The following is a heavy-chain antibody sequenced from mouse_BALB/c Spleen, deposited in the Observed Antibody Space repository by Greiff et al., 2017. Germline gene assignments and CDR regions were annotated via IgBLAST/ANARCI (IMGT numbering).Heavy chain of an antibody. CDR2: ISDGGSYT. V-gene: IGHV5-4*02. CDR1: GFTFSDYY. J-gene: IGHJ3*01. Sequence: EVQVVESGGGLVKPGGSLKLSCAASGFTFSDYYMYWVRQTPEKRLEWVATISDGGSYTYYPDSVKGRFTISRDNAKNNLYLQMSSLKSEDTAMYYCAGAYGNSTASAYWGQGTLVTVSA. CDR3: AGAYGNSTASAY. D-gene: IGHD2-1*01.